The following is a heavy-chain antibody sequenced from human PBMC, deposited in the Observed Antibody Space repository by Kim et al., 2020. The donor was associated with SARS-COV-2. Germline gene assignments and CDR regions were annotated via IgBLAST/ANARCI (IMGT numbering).Heavy chain of an antibody. Sequence: GKGRFTISRDNSKNTLYLQMNSLRAEDTAVYYCARDGGYRGYDPMYFDYWGQGTLVTVSS. J-gene: IGHJ4*02. CDR3: ARDGGYRGYDPMYFDY. D-gene: IGHD5-12*01. V-gene: IGHV3-30*01.